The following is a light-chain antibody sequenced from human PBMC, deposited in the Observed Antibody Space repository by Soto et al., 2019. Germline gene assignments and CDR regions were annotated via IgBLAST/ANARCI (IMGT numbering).Light chain of an antibody. J-gene: IGKJ5*01. CDR2: DAS. CDR1: QSISDR. CDR3: QQLFDSPIT. V-gene: IGKV1-5*01. Sequence: DIQMTHSPSTLSASVGDRVTITCRAGQSISDRLARYQRKPGKAPKILIFDASSLESGVPSRFSGSGSGTEFTLTISSLQPDDFATYYCQQLFDSPITFGQGTRLEIK.